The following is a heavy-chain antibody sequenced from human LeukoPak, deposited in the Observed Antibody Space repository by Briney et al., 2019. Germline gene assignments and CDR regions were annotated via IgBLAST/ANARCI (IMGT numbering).Heavy chain of an antibody. J-gene: IGHJ4*02. Sequence: SQTLSLTCAISGDSVSSNSTAWNWLRQSPSRGLEWLGRTYYRSKWYNDYVVSVKSRITINPDTSKNQFSLQLNSVTPEDTAVYYCARGYCTNGVCYNFGYWGQGTLVTVSS. CDR3: ARGYCTNGVCYNFGY. CDR2: TYYRSKWYN. CDR1: GDSVSSNSTA. V-gene: IGHV6-1*01. D-gene: IGHD2-8*01.